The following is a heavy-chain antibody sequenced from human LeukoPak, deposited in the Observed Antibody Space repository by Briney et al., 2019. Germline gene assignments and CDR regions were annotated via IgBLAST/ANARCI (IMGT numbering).Heavy chain of an antibody. CDR2: INPNSGDT. V-gene: IGHV1-2*02. CDR1: GYTLTGYY. CDR3: AKYPYEYYFDY. Sequence: GASVKVSCKVSGYTLTGYYMHWLRQAPGQGLEWMGWINPNSGDTNYAQKCQGRVTMTRDTSINTAYMELSRLMTDDTAVYYCAKYPYEYYFDYWGQGTLVTVSS. D-gene: IGHD2-2*01. J-gene: IGHJ4*02.